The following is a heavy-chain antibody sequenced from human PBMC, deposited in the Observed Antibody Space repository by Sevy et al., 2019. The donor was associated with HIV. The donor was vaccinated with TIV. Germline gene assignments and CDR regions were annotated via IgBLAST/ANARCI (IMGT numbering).Heavy chain of an antibody. Sequence: GESLKISCKGSGYSFTSYWIGWVRQMPGKGLEWMGIIYPGDSDTRYSPSFQGQVTISADKSISTAYLQWSSLKASDTAMYYCARRPEDSGYDREVYNWFDPWGQGTLVTVSS. V-gene: IGHV5-51*01. CDR1: GYSFTSYW. CDR2: IYPGDSDT. CDR3: ARRPEDSGYDREVYNWFDP. J-gene: IGHJ5*02. D-gene: IGHD5-12*01.